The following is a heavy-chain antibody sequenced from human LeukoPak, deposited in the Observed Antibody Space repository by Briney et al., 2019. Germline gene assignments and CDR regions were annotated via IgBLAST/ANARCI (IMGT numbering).Heavy chain of an antibody. CDR2: ISGSGGST. J-gene: IGHJ5*02. CDR1: GFTVSSNY. D-gene: IGHD5-18*01. V-gene: IGHV3-23*01. CDR3: AKDLSSYGYGNWFDP. Sequence: PGGSLRLSCAASGFTVSSNYMSWVRQAPGKGLEWVSAISGSGGSTYYADSVKGRFTISRDNSRNTLYLQMNSLRAEDTAVYYCAKDLSSYGYGNWFDPWGQGTLVTVSS.